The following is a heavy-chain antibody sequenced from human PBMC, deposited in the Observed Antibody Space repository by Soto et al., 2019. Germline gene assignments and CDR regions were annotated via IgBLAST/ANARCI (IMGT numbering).Heavy chain of an antibody. V-gene: IGHV3-30*04. CDR2: ISYDGSNK. Sequence: QVQLVESGGGVVQPGRSLRLSCAASGFTFSSYAMHWVRQAPGKGLEWVAVISYDGSNKYYADSVKGRFTISRDNSKNTLYLQMNSLRAEDTAVYYCAKDHVDYGDYFDYWGQGTLVTVSS. D-gene: IGHD4-17*01. CDR3: AKDHVDYGDYFDY. CDR1: GFTFSSYA. J-gene: IGHJ4*02.